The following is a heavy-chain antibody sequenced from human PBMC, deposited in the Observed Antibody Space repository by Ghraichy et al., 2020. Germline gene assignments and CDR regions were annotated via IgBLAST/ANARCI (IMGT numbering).Heavy chain of an antibody. J-gene: IGHJ6*02. D-gene: IGHD3-9*01. CDR3: ATSRRYFDWLLSETYYYYGMDV. Sequence: GGSLRLSCAASGFTFSSYGMHWVRQAPGKGLEWVAFIRYDGSNKYYADSVKGRFTISRDNSKNTLYLQMNSLRAEDTAVYYCATSRRYFDWLLSETYYYYGMDVWGQGTTVTVSS. CDR2: IRYDGSNK. V-gene: IGHV3-30*02. CDR1: GFTFSSYG.